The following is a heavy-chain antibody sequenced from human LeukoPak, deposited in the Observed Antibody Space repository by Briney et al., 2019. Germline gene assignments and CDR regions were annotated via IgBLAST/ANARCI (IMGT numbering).Heavy chain of an antibody. CDR3: AKEGYSSSSPLVYYYSYYMDV. CDR1: GFTFDDYT. J-gene: IGHJ6*03. D-gene: IGHD6-6*01. CDR2: ISWDGAST. V-gene: IGHV3-43*01. Sequence: GGSLRLSCAASGFTFDDYTMHWVRQAPGKGLGWVSLISWDGASTYYADSMKGRFTISRDNSKNSLYLQMNSLRTEDTALYYCAKEGYSSSSPLVYYYSYYMDVWGKGTTVTVSS.